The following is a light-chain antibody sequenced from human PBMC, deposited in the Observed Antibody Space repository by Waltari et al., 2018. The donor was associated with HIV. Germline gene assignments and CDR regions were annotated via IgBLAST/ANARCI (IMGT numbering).Light chain of an antibody. J-gene: IGKJ2*01. CDR3: QQYNNWPRT. CDR2: GAS. V-gene: IGKV3-15*01. Sequence: IVMTQSPVTLSVSPGERATLSSSASQSVSSNLAWYQQKPGQAPRLLIYGASTRATGIPARFSGSGSGTEFTLTISSLQSEDFAVYYCQQYNNWPRTFGQGTKLEIK. CDR1: QSVSSN.